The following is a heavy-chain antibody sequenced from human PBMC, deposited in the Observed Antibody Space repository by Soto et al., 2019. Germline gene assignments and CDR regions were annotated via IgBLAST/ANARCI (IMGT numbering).Heavy chain of an antibody. J-gene: IGHJ5*01. D-gene: IGHD3-16*01. Sequence: SETLSLTCTVSGGSINSYYWSWIRQPPGKGLEWIAYTYNNGTTNSNPSLKSRVTISLDTSKNQFYLKLTSVTAADTAVYYCTRGHWALDSWAQGTLVTVSS. CDR1: GGSINSYY. V-gene: IGHV4-59*01. CDR2: TYNNGTT. CDR3: TRGHWALDS.